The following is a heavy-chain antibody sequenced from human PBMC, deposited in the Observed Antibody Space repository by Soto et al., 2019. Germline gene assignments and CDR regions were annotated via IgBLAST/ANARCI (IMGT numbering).Heavy chain of an antibody. CDR3: ARHRSGTGCLDI. V-gene: IGHV4-39*01. CDR1: DGSISEISDC. Sequence: SENLSLNCTVYDGSISEISDCWGGLRRPAGKGLQWIGCMFDSGATYYNPTLKNRVTLSVDTSNNEFSLKLVSVTAPDTAVYYCARHRSGTGCLDIWGQGTLVTVSS. J-gene: IGHJ5*02. D-gene: IGHD3-22*01. CDR2: MFDSGAT.